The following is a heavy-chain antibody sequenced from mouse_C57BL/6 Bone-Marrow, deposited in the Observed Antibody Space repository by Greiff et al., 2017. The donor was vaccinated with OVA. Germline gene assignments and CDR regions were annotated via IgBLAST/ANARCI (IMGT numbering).Heavy chain of an antibody. D-gene: IGHD1-1*01. CDR3: TRVVDAMDY. J-gene: IGHJ4*01. V-gene: IGHV5-9-1*02. Sequence: EVKLMESGEGLVKPGGSLKLSCAASGFTFSSYAMSWVRQTPEKRLEWVAYISSGGDYIYYADTVKGRFTISRDNARSTLYLQMSSLESEDTAMYYCTRVVDAMDYWGQGTSVTVSS. CDR1: GFTFSSYA. CDR2: ISSGGDYI.